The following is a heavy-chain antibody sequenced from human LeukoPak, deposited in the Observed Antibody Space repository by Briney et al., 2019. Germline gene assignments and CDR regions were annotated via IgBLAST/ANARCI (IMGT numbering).Heavy chain of an antibody. J-gene: IGHJ6*02. CDR3: ARGGVLWFGERYYGMDV. Sequence: ASVKVSCKASGYTFTGYYMHWVRQAPGQGLEWMGWINPNSGGTNYAQKFQGRVTMTRDTSISTAYMELSSLRSEDTAVYYCARGGVLWFGERYYGMDVWGQGTTVTVSS. V-gene: IGHV1-2*02. D-gene: IGHD3-10*01. CDR1: GYTFTGYY. CDR2: INPNSGGT.